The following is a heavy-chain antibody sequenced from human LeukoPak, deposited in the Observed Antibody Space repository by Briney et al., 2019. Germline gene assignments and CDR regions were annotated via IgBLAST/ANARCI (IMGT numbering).Heavy chain of an antibody. CDR2: IYSSGNT. CDR1: GGSISSGSYF. J-gene: IGHJ6*03. CDR3: ASSGYNPRFYYYYLDV. Sequence: PSETLSLTCTVSGGSISSGSYFWAWIRQPADTGLEWIGRIYSSGNTNYNPSLRSRATISIDTSSNEFSLKLSSVTAADTAVYYCASSGYNPRFYYYYLDVWGKGTTVTTSS. V-gene: IGHV4-61*02. D-gene: IGHD3-22*01.